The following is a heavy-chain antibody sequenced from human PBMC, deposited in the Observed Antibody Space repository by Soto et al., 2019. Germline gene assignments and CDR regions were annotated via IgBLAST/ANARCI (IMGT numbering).Heavy chain of an antibody. CDR2: MNPNSGNT. CDR1: GYTFGNND. Sequence: ASVKVSCKASGYTFGNNDISWVRQATGQGLEWMGWMNPNSGNTGYAQKFQGRVSMTRNTSISTAYMELSSLRSEDTAVYYCARGPPRRSSSWYDYWGQGTLVTGSS. J-gene: IGHJ4*02. V-gene: IGHV1-8*01. D-gene: IGHD6-13*01. CDR3: ARGPPRRSSSWYDY.